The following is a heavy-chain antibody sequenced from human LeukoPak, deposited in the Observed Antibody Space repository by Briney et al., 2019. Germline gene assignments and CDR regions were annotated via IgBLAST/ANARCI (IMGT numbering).Heavy chain of an antibody. Sequence: PGGSLRLSCAASGFTFSDYYMSWIRQAPGTGLEWVSYISSSGSTIYYADSVKGRFTISRYNAKNSLYLQMNSLRAEDTAVYYCARDFSTIFGVVTPRFDPWGQGTLVTVSS. CDR3: ARDFSTIFGVVTPRFDP. V-gene: IGHV3-11*04. D-gene: IGHD3-3*01. CDR1: GFTFSDYY. J-gene: IGHJ5*02. CDR2: ISSSGSTI.